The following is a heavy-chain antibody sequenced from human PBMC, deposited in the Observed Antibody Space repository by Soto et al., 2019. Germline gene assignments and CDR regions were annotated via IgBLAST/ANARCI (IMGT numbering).Heavy chain of an antibody. Sequence: QVQLQESGPGLVKPSETLSLTCTVSGGSVSSGSYYWSWIRQPPGKGLEWIGYIYYSGSTNYNPSLKSRVTISVATSKNQFSLKLSSVTAADTAVYYCARPSTTTGDDYWGQGTLVTGSS. CDR2: IYYSGST. J-gene: IGHJ4*02. CDR1: GGSVSSGSYY. V-gene: IGHV4-61*01. CDR3: ARPSTTTGDDY. D-gene: IGHD7-27*01.